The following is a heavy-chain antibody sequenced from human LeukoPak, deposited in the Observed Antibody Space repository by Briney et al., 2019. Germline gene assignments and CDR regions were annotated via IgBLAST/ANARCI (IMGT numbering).Heavy chain of an antibody. J-gene: IGHJ6*04. CDR3: ARVLVVVAATSYYYYGMDV. CDR2: IYHSGST. D-gene: IGHD2-15*01. CDR1: GYSISSGYY. V-gene: IGHV4-38-2*01. Sequence: PETLSLTCAVSGYSISSGYYWGWIRQPPGKGLEWIGSIYHSGSTYYNPSLKSRVTISVDTSKNQFSLKLSSVTAADTAVYYCARVLVVVAATSYYYYGMDVWGKGTTVTVSS.